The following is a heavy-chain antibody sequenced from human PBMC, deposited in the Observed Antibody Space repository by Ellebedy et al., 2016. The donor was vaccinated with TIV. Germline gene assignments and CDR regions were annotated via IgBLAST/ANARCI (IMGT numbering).Heavy chain of an antibody. J-gene: IGHJ6*02. CDR3: ARVRRGSSGMDV. V-gene: IGHV1-2*02. CDR1: GYTFTANY. Sequence: ASVKVSCKASGYTFTANYVHWVRQAPGQSLEWMGWINPDSGGTNFAQNFQGRVSMTRDASIKTVYMQLTRLQSDDTAVYYCARVRRGSSGMDVWGQGTTVTVSS. D-gene: IGHD1-1*01. CDR2: INPDSGGT.